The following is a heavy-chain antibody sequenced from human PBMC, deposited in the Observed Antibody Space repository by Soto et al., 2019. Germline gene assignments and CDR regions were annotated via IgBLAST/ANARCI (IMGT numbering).Heavy chain of an antibody. CDR2: VSGDNGHT. CDR1: GYTFTTHG. J-gene: IGHJ5*02. V-gene: IGHV1-18*01. CDR3: ARDLGYCRSLTCYREWFDP. Sequence: QVQLGQSAAEVKKPGASVKVSCKASGYTFTTHGISWVRQAPGQGLEWMGWVSGDNGHTYYAQSLQGRVTMTTDTSTNTAYMELRSLRSDDTAVYYCARDLGYCRSLTCYREWFDPWGQGTLVTVSS. D-gene: IGHD2-2*01.